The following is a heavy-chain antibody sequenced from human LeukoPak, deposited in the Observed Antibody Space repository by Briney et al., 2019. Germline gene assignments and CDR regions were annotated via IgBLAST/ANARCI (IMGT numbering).Heavy chain of an antibody. D-gene: IGHD3-10*01. CDR1: GGSISSSSYY. CDR2: IYYSGST. J-gene: IGHJ4*02. Sequence: SETLSLTCTVSGGSISSSSYYWGWIRQPPGKGLEWIGGIYYSGSTYYNPSLKSRVTISVDTSKNQFSLKVRSVTAADTAVYYCGSHRPSGAGRGVLDIWGQGTQVTVSS. V-gene: IGHV4-39*01. CDR3: GSHRPSGAGRGVLDI.